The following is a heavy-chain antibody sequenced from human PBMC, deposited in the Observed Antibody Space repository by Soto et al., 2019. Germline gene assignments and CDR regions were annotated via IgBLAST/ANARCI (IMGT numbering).Heavy chain of an antibody. J-gene: IGHJ6*02. CDR2: IKEDGGET. Sequence: GGSLRLSCAASGFTFSTYWMNWVRQAPGKGLEWVANIKEDGGETYYVDSVKGRFTISRDNAKNSLYLQMNSLRAEDSAVYYCARVPYYGSGSYMLDYYGMDVWGQGTTVTV. CDR3: ARVPYYGSGSYMLDYYGMDV. D-gene: IGHD3-10*01. CDR1: GFTFSTYW. V-gene: IGHV3-7*01.